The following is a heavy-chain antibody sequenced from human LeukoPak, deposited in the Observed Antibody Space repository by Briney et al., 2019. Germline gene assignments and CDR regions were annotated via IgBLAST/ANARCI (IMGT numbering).Heavy chain of an antibody. V-gene: IGHV3-7*04. Sequence: GGSLRLSCSASGFTFINAWMTWVRQAPGKGLEWVANIKGDGSDNHYVDSVRGRFTISRDNAKNSLYLQMNSLRAEDTAVYYCARDLGYYRADYWGQGTLVTVSS. CDR2: IKGDGSDN. D-gene: IGHD1-26*01. CDR1: GFTFINAW. CDR3: ARDLGYYRADY. J-gene: IGHJ4*02.